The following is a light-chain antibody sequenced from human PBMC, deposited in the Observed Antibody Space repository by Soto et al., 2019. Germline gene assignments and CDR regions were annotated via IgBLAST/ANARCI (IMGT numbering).Light chain of an antibody. J-gene: IGLJ2*01. CDR3: SSYTSSSTPL. CDR2: DVS. Sequence: QSALTQPASVSGSPGQSITIPCTGTSSAVGGYNYVSWYQQHPGKAPNLMIYDVSNRPSGVSNRFSGSKSGNTASLTISGLQAEDEADYYCSSYTSSSTPLFGGGTKLTVL. V-gene: IGLV2-14*01. CDR1: SSAVGGYNY.